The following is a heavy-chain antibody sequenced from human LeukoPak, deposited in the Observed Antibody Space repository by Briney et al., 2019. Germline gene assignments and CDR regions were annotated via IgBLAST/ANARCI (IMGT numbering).Heavy chain of an antibody. V-gene: IGHV4-39*07. CDR3: ATKNWNVFDY. J-gene: IGHJ4*02. Sequence: SETLSLTCTVSGGSISSSSYYWGWIRQPPGKGLEWIGSICYSGITYYSPSLKSRVTISVDTSKNQFSLKLSSVTAADTAVYYCATKNWNVFDYWGQGTLVTVSS. D-gene: IGHD1-1*01. CDR2: ICYSGIT. CDR1: GGSISSSSYY.